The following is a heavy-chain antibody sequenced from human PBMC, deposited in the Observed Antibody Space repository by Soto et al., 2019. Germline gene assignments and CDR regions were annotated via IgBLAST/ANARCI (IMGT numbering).Heavy chain of an antibody. CDR3: AKRRDGYIFDY. Sequence: PGWSLRLSCAASGFTFNNNAMAWVRQAPGKGLEWVSSISPGGSIKFYADSVKGRFTISRDNSKNMVSLQMSSLRAEDTAIYYCAKRRDGYIFDYWGQGALVTVSS. D-gene: IGHD5-12*01. V-gene: IGHV3-23*01. CDR2: ISPGGSIK. J-gene: IGHJ4*02. CDR1: GFTFNNNA.